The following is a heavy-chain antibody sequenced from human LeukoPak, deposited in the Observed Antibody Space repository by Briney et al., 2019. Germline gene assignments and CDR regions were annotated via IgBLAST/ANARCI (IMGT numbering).Heavy chain of an antibody. CDR3: ARERMDTMGDAFDI. D-gene: IGHD5-12*01. Sequence: PGGSLRLSCAASGFTFSSYEMNWVRQAPGKGPEWVSYISSSGSTIYYADSVKGRFTISRDNAKNSLYLQMNSLRAEDTAVYYCARERMDTMGDAFDIWGQGTMVTVSS. J-gene: IGHJ3*02. V-gene: IGHV3-48*03. CDR2: ISSSGSTI. CDR1: GFTFSSYE.